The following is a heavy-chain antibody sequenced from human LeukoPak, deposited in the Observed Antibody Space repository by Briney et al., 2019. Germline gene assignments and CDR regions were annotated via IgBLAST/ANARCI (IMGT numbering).Heavy chain of an antibody. Sequence: ASVKVSCKASGYTFTGYFMHWVRQAPGQGLEWMGWMNPNTGNTGYAQKFQGRVTMTRDTSISTAYMELSSLRSEDTAVYYCARGRFTFDPWGQGTLVTVSS. J-gene: IGHJ5*02. D-gene: IGHD3-3*01. V-gene: IGHV1-8*02. CDR3: ARGRFTFDP. CDR2: MNPNTGNT. CDR1: GYTFTGYF.